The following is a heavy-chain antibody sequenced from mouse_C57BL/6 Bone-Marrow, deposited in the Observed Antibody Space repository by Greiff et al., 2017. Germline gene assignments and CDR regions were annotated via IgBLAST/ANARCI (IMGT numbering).Heavy chain of an antibody. CDR2: ILPGSGST. D-gene: IGHD2-4*01. V-gene: IGHV1-9*01. CDR1: GYTFTGYW. CDR3: LCLYYDYLCAVDD. J-gene: IGHJ4*01. Sequence: VQLQQSGAELMKPGASVKLSCKATGYTFTGYWIEWVKQRPGHGLEWIGEILPGSGSTNYNEKFKGKATFTADTSSNTAYMPLSSLTTEASAIYWCLCLYYDYLCAVDDWGRGTAVTVSS.